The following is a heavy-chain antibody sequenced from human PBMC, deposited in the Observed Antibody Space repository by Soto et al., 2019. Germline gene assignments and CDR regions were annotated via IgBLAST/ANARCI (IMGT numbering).Heavy chain of an antibody. CDR3: AKMLGYCSSTSCYKGLYDY. CDR2: ISGSGGST. V-gene: IGHV3-23*01. CDR1: GFTFSSYA. Sequence: GGSLRLSCAASGFTFSSYAMSWVRQAPGKGLEWVSAISGSGGSTYYADSVKGRFTISRDNSKNTLYLQMNSLRAEDTAVYYCAKMLGYCSSTSCYKGLYDYWGQGTLVTVSS. D-gene: IGHD2-2*02. J-gene: IGHJ4*02.